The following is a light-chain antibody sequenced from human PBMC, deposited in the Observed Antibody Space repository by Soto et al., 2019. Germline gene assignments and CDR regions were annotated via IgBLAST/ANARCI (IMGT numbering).Light chain of an antibody. Sequence: EMVLTRLPGPLSFSPGEEPTSPSGAIRGVAAGFLAWYTQKPGQAPRLLIYGASSRATGIPDRFSGSGSGTDFTLTISRLEPEDFAVYYCQQYGSSPTTFGQGTKVEIK. CDR1: RGVAAGF. CDR3: QQYGSSPTT. CDR2: GAS. V-gene: IGKV3-20*01. J-gene: IGKJ1*01.